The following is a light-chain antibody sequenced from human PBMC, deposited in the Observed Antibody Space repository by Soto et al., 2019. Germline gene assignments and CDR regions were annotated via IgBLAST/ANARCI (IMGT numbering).Light chain of an antibody. Sequence: QSVLTQPPSASGTPGQRVTISCSGSGSNIGSNTVNWFQQLPGTAPILLNHNNNQRPLGVPDRFSASKSGTSASLAISGLQSEDEADYYCAAWDDSLNGWVFGGGTKLTVL. CDR2: NNN. CDR3: AAWDDSLNGWV. CDR1: GSNIGSNT. V-gene: IGLV1-44*01. J-gene: IGLJ3*02.